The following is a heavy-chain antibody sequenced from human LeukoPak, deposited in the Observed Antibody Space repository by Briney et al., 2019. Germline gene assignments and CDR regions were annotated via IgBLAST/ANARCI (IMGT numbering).Heavy chain of an antibody. V-gene: IGHV4-39*01. CDR1: GGSISSSSYY. CDR2: IYYSGST. Sequence: SETLSLTCTVSGGSISSSSYYWGWIRQPPGKGLEWIGSIYYSGSTYYNPSLKSRVTISVDTSKNQFSLKLSSVTAADTAVYYCARGVILSFPDYWGQGTLVTVSS. D-gene: IGHD3-10*01. J-gene: IGHJ4*02. CDR3: ARGVILSFPDY.